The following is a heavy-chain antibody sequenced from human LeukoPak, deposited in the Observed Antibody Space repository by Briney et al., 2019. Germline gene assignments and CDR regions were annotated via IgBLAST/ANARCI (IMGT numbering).Heavy chain of an antibody. V-gene: IGHV4-61*01. CDR2: IYDSGST. CDR3: ARDLSCSSTSCYSPHWFDP. Sequence: PSETLSLTCTVSGGSVSSGSYYWSWIRQPPGKGLEWIGYIYDSGSTNYNPSLKSRVTISVDTSKNQFSLKLSSVTAADTAVYYCARDLSCSSTSCYSPHWFDPWGQGTLVTVSS. J-gene: IGHJ5*02. D-gene: IGHD2-2*01. CDR1: GGSVSSGSYY.